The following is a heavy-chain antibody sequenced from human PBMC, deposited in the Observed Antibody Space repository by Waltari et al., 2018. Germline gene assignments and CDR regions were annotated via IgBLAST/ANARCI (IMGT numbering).Heavy chain of an antibody. Sequence: QVQLQESGPGLVKPSETLSLTCTVSGGSISSYYWSWIRQPAGKGLEWIGRIYTSGSPHYHPSLKSRVTMSVDTSKNQFSLKLSSVTAADTAVYYCARERVVPAALFDPWGQGTLVTVSS. D-gene: IGHD2-2*01. V-gene: IGHV4-4*07. CDR3: ARERVVPAALFDP. CDR1: GGSISSYY. J-gene: IGHJ5*02. CDR2: IYTSGSP.